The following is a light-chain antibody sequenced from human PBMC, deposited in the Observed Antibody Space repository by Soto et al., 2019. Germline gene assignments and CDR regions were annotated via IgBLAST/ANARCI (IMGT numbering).Light chain of an antibody. Sequence: DIQMTQSPTSLSASVGDTVTITCRASPGLNNFLAWFQQKPGKAPKSLIYGASTLQSGVPSNFSGSGSDTDFTLTISSLQPEDSATYFCQQYHTFPVTFGGGTKVEIK. CDR1: PGLNNF. J-gene: IGKJ4*01. CDR3: QQYHTFPVT. V-gene: IGKV1-16*02. CDR2: GAS.